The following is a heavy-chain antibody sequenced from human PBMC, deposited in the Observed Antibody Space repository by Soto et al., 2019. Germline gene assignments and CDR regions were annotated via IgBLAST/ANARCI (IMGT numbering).Heavy chain of an antibody. CDR2: IYRTGST. V-gene: IGHV4-4*02. CDR3: ASRDPGTSVDY. D-gene: IGHD1-7*01. J-gene: IGHJ4*02. Sequence: QVQLQESGPVLVKPSGTLSLTCAVSGGSLTSNNWWTWVRQPPGQGLEWIGEIYRTGSTNYNPSLKSRVTISLDKSENQFSLKVTSLTAADTAVYYCASRDPGTSVDYWGQGTLVTVSS. CDR1: GGSLTSNNW.